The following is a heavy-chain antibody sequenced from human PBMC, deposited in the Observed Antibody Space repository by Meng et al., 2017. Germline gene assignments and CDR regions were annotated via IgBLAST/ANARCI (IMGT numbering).Heavy chain of an antibody. V-gene: IGHV3-30*07. J-gene: IGHJ4*02. Sequence: GESLKISCAASGFTFSSYAMHWVRQAPGKGLEWVAVISYDGSNKYYADSVKGRFTISRDNSKNTLYLQMNSLRAEDTAVYYCAKGLITMVRGVIITPQYFDYWGQGTLVTVSS. CDR2: ISYDGSNK. CDR3: AKGLITMVRGVIITPQYFDY. CDR1: GFTFSSYA. D-gene: IGHD3-10*01.